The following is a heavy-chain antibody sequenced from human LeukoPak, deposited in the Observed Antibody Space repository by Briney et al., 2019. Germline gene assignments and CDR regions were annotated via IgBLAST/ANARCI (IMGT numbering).Heavy chain of an antibody. D-gene: IGHD3-3*01. CDR2: ISWNSGSI. J-gene: IGHJ6*02. Sequence: GRSLRLSCAASGFTFDDYAMHWVRQAPGKGLEWVSGISWNSGSIGYADSVKGRFTISRDNAKNSLYLQMNSLRAEDTALYYCAIFWSGYYSGLEYYYYGMDVWGQGTTVTVSS. V-gene: IGHV3-9*01. CDR1: GFTFDDYA. CDR3: AIFWSGYYSGLEYYYYGMDV.